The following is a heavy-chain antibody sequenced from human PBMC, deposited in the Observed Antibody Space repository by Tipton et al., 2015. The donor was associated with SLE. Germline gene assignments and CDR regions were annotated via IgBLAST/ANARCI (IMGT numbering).Heavy chain of an antibody. CDR1: GTSLSVHY. D-gene: IGHD5-24*01. CDR3: ASAGYGTNWYVDY. Sequence: LRLSCAIYGTSLSVHYWSWIRQPPGNGLEWIGEINHSGSTNYNPSLKSRVTITVDTTKNQFSLKVISVTVADTAVYYCASAGYGTNWYVDYWGQGTLVTVSS. CDR2: INHSGST. V-gene: IGHV4-34*01. J-gene: IGHJ4*02.